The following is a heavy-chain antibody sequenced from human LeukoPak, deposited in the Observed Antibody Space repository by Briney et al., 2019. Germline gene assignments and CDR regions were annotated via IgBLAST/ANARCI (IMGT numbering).Heavy chain of an antibody. V-gene: IGHV3-23*01. CDR3: AKGQYYDILTGYWTMGYYFDY. D-gene: IGHD3-9*01. CDR1: GFTFSSYG. J-gene: IGHJ4*02. Sequence: PGGSLRLSCAASGFTFSSYGMSWVRQAPGKGLEWVSAISGSGGSTYYADSVKGRFTISRDNSKNTLYLQMNSLRAEDTAVYYCAKGQYYDILTGYWTMGYYFDYWGQGTLVTVSS. CDR2: ISGSGGST.